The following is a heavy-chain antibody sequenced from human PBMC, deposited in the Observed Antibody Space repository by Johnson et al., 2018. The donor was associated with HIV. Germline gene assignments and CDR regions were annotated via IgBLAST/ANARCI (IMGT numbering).Heavy chain of an antibody. CDR3: ARGPVFDI. Sequence: QVQLVESGGGVVQPGRSLRLSCAASGFTFSSYAMHWVRQAPGKGLEWVAVISYGGSTGYADSVKGRFTISRDNAKNSLYLQMNSLRAEDTAVYYCARGPVFDIWGQGTMVTVSS. CDR2: ISYGGST. J-gene: IGHJ3*02. CDR1: GFTFSSYA. V-gene: IGHV3-30-3*01.